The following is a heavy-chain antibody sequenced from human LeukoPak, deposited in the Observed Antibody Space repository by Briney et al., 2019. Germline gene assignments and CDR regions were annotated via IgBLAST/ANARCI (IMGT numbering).Heavy chain of an antibody. J-gene: IGHJ4*02. Sequence: PGGSLRLSCAASGFTFSDYYMSWIRQAPGKGLEWVSYISSSGSTIYYADSVKGRFTISRDNAKNSLYLQMNSLRAEDTAVYYCARDHYDFWSGSVKRFDYWGQGTLVTVSS. V-gene: IGHV3-11*01. CDR2: ISSSGSTI. CDR1: GFTFSDYY. CDR3: ARDHYDFWSGSVKRFDY. D-gene: IGHD3-3*01.